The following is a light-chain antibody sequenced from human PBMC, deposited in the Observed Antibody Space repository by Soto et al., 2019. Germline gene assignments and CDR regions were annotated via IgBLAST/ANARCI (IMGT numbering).Light chain of an antibody. CDR2: DAS. V-gene: IGKV1-5*01. Sequence: DIQMTPSPSTLSASVGHRVTITCRASQTIITWLAWYQQKPGKAPKPLIYDASSLQGGVPSRFSGSGSGTEFTLTISSLQPDDFATYYCQQYDSYSRTFGQGTKVDIK. J-gene: IGKJ1*01. CDR1: QTIITW. CDR3: QQYDSYSRT.